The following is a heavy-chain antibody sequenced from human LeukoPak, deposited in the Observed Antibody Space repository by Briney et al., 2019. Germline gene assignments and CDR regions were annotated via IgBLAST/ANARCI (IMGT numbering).Heavy chain of an antibody. CDR3: AEAHSGNKFDF. CDR1: GFTFSSYA. D-gene: IGHD5-12*01. V-gene: IGHV3-23*01. CDR2: ILDSGIST. Sequence: GGSLRLSCAASGFTFSSYAMSWVRQAPGKGPEWVSCILDSGISTYYADSVKGRFTISRDNAKNTLVLQMNSLRADDTAVYYCAEAHSGNKFDFWGQGTLVTVSS. J-gene: IGHJ4*02.